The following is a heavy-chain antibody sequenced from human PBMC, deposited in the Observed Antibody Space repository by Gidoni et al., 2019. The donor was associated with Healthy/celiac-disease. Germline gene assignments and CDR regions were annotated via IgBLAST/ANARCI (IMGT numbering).Heavy chain of an antibody. V-gene: IGHV1-69*06. Sequence: QVQLVQSGAQVQTPGSSVKVSCQASGATFSSYAISWWRQAPGQGLEWMGGIIPMFGTANYAQKFQGRVTMTAEKSTSTAYMELSSLRSEDTAVYYCAGPNGTVDTAMVYFYYYGMDGWGQGTTVTVSS. CDR3: AGPNGTVDTAMVYFYYYGMDG. D-gene: IGHD5-18*01. CDR1: GATFSSYA. CDR2: IIPMFGTA. J-gene: IGHJ6*02.